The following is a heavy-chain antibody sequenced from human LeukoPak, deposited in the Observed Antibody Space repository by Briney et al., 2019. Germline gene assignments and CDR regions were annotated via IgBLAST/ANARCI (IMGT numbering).Heavy chain of an antibody. CDR1: GTRDD. CDR2: MNPSDDT. V-gene: IGHV1-8*01. CDR3: AKYERRGFDP. Sequence: ASVKVSCKTSGTRDDINWVRQAAGQGREGGGWMNPSDDTGYAQKFQCRVTFTRNTSLRTVYMELRSLTFEDTAVYYCAKYERRGFDPWGQGTLVTVSS. J-gene: IGHJ5*02. D-gene: IGHD2-8*01.